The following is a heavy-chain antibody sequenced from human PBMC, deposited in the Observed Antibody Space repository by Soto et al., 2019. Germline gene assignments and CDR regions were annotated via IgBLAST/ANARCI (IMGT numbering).Heavy chain of an antibody. Sequence: QVHLVQSGAEVKKPGASVKVSCKGSGYAFTTYGITWVRQAPGQGLEWMGWISAHNGNTNYAQKLQGRVTETRDTSTSTAYMELRSLRSDDTAVYYCARGRDGDYWGQGALVTVSS. CDR1: GYAFTTYG. J-gene: IGHJ4*02. CDR3: ARGRDGDY. D-gene: IGHD6-6*01. CDR2: ISAHNGNT. V-gene: IGHV1-18*01.